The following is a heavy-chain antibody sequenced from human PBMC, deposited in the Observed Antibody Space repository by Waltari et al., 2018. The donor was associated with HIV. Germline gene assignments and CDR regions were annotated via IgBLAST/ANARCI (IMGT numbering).Heavy chain of an antibody. CDR2: INPSGGST. CDR3: ARGSIHYYDSSGYYLDY. CDR1: GYTFTSYY. J-gene: IGHJ4*02. Sequence: QVQLVQSGAEVKKPGASVKVSCKASGYTFTSYYVHWVRQAPGQGLEWMGIINPSGGSTSYAQKFQGRVTMTRDTSTSTVYMELSSPRSEDTAVYYCARGSIHYYDSSGYYLDYWGQGTLVTVSS. D-gene: IGHD3-22*01. V-gene: IGHV1-46*01.